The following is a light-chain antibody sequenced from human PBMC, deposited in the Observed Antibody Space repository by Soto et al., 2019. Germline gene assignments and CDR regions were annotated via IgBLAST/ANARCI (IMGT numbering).Light chain of an antibody. CDR1: SSNIGSNP. V-gene: IGLV1-44*01. CDR3: AAWDDSLHGHV. J-gene: IGLJ1*01. CDR2: GRN. Sequence: QPVLTQTPSTSGTPGQRITISCSGSSSNIGSNPVNWYQQLPRTAPKLLIYGRNQRPSGVPDRFSGYRSGTSASLVISGLQSDDEADYYCAAWDDSLHGHVFGTGTKLTVL.